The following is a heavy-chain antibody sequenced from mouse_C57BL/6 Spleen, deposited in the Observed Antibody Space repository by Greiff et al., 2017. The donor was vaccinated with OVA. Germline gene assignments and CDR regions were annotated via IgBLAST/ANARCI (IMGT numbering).Heavy chain of an antibody. V-gene: IGHV1-15*01. CDR3: TREGNGKKDFDY. J-gene: IGHJ2*01. D-gene: IGHD2-1*01. CDR1: GYTFTDYE. Sequence: PLKQSGAELVRPGASVTLSCKASGYTFTDYEMHWVKQTPVHGLEWIGAIDPETGGTAYNQKFKGKAILTADKSSSTAYMELRSLTSEDSAVYYCTREGNGKKDFDYWGQGTTLTVSS. CDR2: IDPETGGT.